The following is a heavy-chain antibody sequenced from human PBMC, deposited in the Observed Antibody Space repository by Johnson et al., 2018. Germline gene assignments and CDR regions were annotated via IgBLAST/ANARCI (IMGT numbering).Heavy chain of an antibody. V-gene: IGHV1-46*01. CDR3: ARPSDYADSSSWYSNYYYGMDV. Sequence: QVQLVQSGAEVKKPGASXKVSCKASGYTFTSYYMHWVRQAPGQGLEWMGIINTRIGSTTYAQTFKGRVTLTRVKAKSTVYMELSSLRSEDTAVYYCARPSDYADSSSWYSNYYYGMDVWGQGTTVTVSS. CDR2: INTRIGST. J-gene: IGHJ6*02. D-gene: IGHD6-13*01. CDR1: GYTFTSYY.